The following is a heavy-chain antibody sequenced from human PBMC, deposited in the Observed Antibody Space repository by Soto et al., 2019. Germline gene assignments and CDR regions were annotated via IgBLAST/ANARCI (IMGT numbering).Heavy chain of an antibody. CDR2: IGTAGDT. CDR1: GFTFSSYD. D-gene: IGHD2-15*01. V-gene: IGHV3-13*01. Sequence: GGSLRLSCAASGFTFSSYDMHWVRQATGKGLEWVSAIGTAGDTYYPGSVKGRFTISRENAKNSLYLQMNSLRAEDTAVYYCARANNIYCSGGSCYLDYWGQGTLVTVSS. J-gene: IGHJ4*02. CDR3: ARANNIYCSGGSCYLDY.